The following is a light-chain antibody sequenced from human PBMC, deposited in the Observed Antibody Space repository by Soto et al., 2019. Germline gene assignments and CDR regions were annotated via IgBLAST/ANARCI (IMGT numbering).Light chain of an antibody. CDR3: KHYNSYPWT. Sequence: DIQMTQSPSILSASVGDRVNIICRASQSISSWLAWYQQKPGKAPNLLIHKASHLESGVPSRFSGSGSGTEFTLTISSLQPGEFATYYCKHYNSYPWTVGQGTKVAIK. V-gene: IGKV1-5*03. CDR1: QSISSW. CDR2: KAS. J-gene: IGKJ1*01.